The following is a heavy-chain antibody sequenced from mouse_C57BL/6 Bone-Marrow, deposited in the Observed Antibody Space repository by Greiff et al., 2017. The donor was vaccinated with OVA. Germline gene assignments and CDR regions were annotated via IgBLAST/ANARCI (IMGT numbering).Heavy chain of an antibody. CDR1: GFTFSSYG. V-gene: IGHV5-6*01. Sequence: EVKLVESGGDLVKPGGSLKLSCAASGFTFSSYGMSWVRQTPDKRLEWVATISSGGSYTYYPDSVKGRFTISRDNAKNTLYLQMSRLKSEDTAMYYCARHTRRGFAYWGQGTLVTVSA. CDR3: ARHTRRGFAY. J-gene: IGHJ3*01. CDR2: ISSGGSYT.